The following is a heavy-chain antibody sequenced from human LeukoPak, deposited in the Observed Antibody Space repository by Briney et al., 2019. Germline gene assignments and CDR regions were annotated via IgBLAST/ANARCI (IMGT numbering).Heavy chain of an antibody. V-gene: IGHV4-4*07. D-gene: IGHD4-17*01. CDR3: ARGLINYGDRRGFDY. CDR2: IYTSGST. CDR1: GGSISSYY. Sequence: SETLSLTCTVSGGSISSYYWSWIRQPPGKGLEWIGRIYTSGSTNNNPSLKSRVTMSVDTSKTQFSLKLSSVTAADTAVYYCARGLINYGDRRGFDYWGQGTLVTVSS. J-gene: IGHJ4*02.